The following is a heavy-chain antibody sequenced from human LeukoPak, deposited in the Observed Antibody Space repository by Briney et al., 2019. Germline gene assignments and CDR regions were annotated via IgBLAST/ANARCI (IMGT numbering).Heavy chain of an antibody. D-gene: IGHD2-21*02. CDR2: VYYSGTI. Sequence: ASETLSLTCTVSGGAIDNYYWSWIRQPPGKGLEWTAYVYYSGTINYNPSLESRVTISVDTSKNQFSLRLTSVAAADTAVYYCARHGTAAGPFQLWGQGTLVTVSS. CDR3: ARHGTAAGPFQL. V-gene: IGHV4-59*08. CDR1: GGAIDNYY. J-gene: IGHJ1*01.